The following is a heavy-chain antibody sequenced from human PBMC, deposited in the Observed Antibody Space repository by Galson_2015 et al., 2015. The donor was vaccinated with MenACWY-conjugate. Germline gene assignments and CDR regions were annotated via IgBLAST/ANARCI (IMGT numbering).Heavy chain of an antibody. V-gene: IGHV3-74*01. CDR2: INSDRTTT. J-gene: IGHJ4*02. Sequence: SLRLSCAASGLSFSNYWMHWVRQAPGKGLVWVSRINSDRTTTNYADSVKGRFTISRDNAKNTLYLQMNSLRAEDTAVYYCARRTLSGVYYYFDSWGQGTLVTVSS. CDR1: GLSFSNYW. D-gene: IGHD5/OR15-5a*01. CDR3: ARRTLSGVYYYFDS.